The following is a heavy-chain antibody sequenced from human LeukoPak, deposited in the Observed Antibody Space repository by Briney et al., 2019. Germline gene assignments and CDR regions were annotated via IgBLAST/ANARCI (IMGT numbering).Heavy chain of an antibody. D-gene: IGHD6-19*01. CDR1: GFTFDDYS. J-gene: IGHJ6*03. Sequence: PGGSLRLSCAASGFTFDDYSMHWVCQAPGKGLEGVALINWGGDGATYADSVKGGLIISRDDRRNSVYVQMESVRTEDNGLYYCARDPASGSYYVDAWGKGTMVTVSS. CDR3: ARDPASGSYYVDA. CDR2: INWGGDGA. V-gene: IGHV3-43*01.